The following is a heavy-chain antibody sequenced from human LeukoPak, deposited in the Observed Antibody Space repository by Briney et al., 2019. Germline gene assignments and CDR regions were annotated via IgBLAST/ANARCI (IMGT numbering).Heavy chain of an antibody. CDR1: GGSMSDYY. CDR3: AIDYAMTHAFDI. J-gene: IGHJ3*02. Sequence: ETLSLTCTVSGGSMSDYYWSWIRQPPGKGLEGIGYIYYTGSTNYSPSLKSRVNISVDKSKNQFSLKLSSVTAADTALYYGAIDYAMTHAFDIWGQGTLATVSS. D-gene: IGHD2-8*01. CDR2: IYYTGST. V-gene: IGHV4-59*01.